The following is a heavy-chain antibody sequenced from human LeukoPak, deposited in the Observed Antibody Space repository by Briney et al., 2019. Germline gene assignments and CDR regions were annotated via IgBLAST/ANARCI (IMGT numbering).Heavy chain of an antibody. CDR2: IIPIFGTA. CDR3: TTDRAIAVRPLFDF. D-gene: IGHD6-6*01. J-gene: IGHJ4*02. CDR1: GGTFSSYA. Sequence: SVKVSCKASGGTFSSYAISWVRQAPGQGLEWMGGIIPIFGTANYAQKFQGRVTITADKSTSTAYMELSSLRSEDTAVYYCTTDRAIAVRPLFDFWGQGTLVTVSS. V-gene: IGHV1-69*06.